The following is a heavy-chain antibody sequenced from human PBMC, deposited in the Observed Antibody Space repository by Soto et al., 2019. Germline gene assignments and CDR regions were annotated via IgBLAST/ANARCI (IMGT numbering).Heavy chain of an antibody. V-gene: IGHV1-69*12. Sequence: QVQLEQSGAEVKKPGSSVKVSCKASGGTFRNSAISWVRQAPGQGLEWMGGIMPIFRTPDYAHKFQGRVTITAEESTSTAYMELSGLRSADTAVYYCARDNDRPQLGGNYYYILDVWGHGTTVTVSS. CDR3: ARDNDRPQLGGNYYYILDV. J-gene: IGHJ6*02. CDR1: GGTFRNSA. D-gene: IGHD1-1*01. CDR2: IMPIFRTP.